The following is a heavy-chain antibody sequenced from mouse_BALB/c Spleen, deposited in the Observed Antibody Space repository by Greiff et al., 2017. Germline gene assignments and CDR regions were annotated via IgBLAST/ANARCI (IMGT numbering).Heavy chain of an antibody. Sequence: VKLMESGPGLVAPSQSLSITCTVSGFSLTGYGVNWVRQPPGKGLEWLGMIWGDGSTDYNSALRSRLSISKDNSKSQVFLKMNILQTDDTAMYYCARDRGYSAMDYWGQGTSVTVSS. J-gene: IGHJ4*01. CDR3: ARDRGYSAMDY. CDR2: IWGDGST. V-gene: IGHV2-6-7*01. CDR1: GFSLTGYG. D-gene: IGHD2-14*01.